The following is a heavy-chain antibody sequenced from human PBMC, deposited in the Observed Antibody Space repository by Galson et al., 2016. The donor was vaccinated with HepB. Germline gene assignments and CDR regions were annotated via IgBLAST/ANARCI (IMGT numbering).Heavy chain of an antibody. Sequence: SLRLSCAASGFTFNAYWMNWVRQAPGKGLEWVAKIRGDGIVGYYAESVRGRFTISRDNAKNSLYLQLNGLRVDETAVYYCSRKMTGSYFDWGQVTLVTFPS. CDR1: GFTFNAYW. V-gene: IGHV3-7*01. CDR2: IRGDGIVG. J-gene: IGHJ4*02. D-gene: IGHD3-10*01. CDR3: SRKMTGSYFD.